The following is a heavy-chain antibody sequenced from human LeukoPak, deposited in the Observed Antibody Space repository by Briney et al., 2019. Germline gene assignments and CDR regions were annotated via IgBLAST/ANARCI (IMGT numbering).Heavy chain of an antibody. CDR1: GFTFSSYW. CDR3: AKDRGVGPDILTGSDGIDY. D-gene: IGHD3-9*01. J-gene: IGHJ4*02. Sequence: GGSLRLSCAASGFTFSSYWMSWVRQAPGKGLEWVANIKQDGSEKYYVDSVKGRFTISRDNAKNTLYLQMNSLKVEDTAVYYCAKDRGVGPDILTGSDGIDYWGREPWSPSPQ. V-gene: IGHV3-7*01. CDR2: IKQDGSEK.